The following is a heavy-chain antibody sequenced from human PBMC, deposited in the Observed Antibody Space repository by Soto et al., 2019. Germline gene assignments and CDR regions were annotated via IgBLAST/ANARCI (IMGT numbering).Heavy chain of an antibody. Sequence: ASVKVSCKASGYTFTSYDINWVRQATGQGLEWMGWMNPNSGNTGYAQKFQGRVTMTRNTSISTAYMELSSLRSEDTAVYYCARGWTNRYGMDVWGQGTTVTVSS. D-gene: IGHD2-8*01. CDR1: GYTFTSYD. V-gene: IGHV1-8*01. CDR2: MNPNSGNT. CDR3: ARGWTNRYGMDV. J-gene: IGHJ6*02.